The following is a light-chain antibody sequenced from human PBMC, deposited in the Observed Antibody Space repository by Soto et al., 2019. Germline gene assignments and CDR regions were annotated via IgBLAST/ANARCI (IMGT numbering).Light chain of an antibody. CDR3: QQYNDWPET. V-gene: IGKV3-15*01. J-gene: IGKJ1*01. Sequence: ETVLTQSPATLSLSPGERATLSCRASQKDSNYLAWYQQKPGKAPRLLIYGASNKETGLPDRFRGRGSGREVTLISSSLLSADFAVYYCQQYNDWPETFGQGTKVDIK. CDR2: GAS. CDR1: QKDSNY.